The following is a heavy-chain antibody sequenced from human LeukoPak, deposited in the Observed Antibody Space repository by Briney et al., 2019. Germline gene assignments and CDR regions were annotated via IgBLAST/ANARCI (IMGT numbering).Heavy chain of an antibody. J-gene: IGHJ4*02. Sequence: ASVKVSCKASGYTFTNYYIHWVRQAPGQGLQWMGWINPNGGGTNYAQKFQGRVTMTSDTSITTAYMELSRLRSDDTAMYYCARDGIYTVTTSYDYWGQGTLVTVSS. V-gene: IGHV1-2*02. D-gene: IGHD4-17*01. CDR3: ARDGIYTVTTSYDY. CDR2: INPNGGGT. CDR1: GYTFTNYY.